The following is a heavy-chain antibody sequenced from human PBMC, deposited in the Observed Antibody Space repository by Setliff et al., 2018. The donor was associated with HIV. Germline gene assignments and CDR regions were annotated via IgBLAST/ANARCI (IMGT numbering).Heavy chain of an antibody. D-gene: IGHD3-22*01. CDR3: ARGGGYDRSGYYPFDY. J-gene: IGHJ4*02. V-gene: IGHV4-34*01. CDR2: INHSGST. Sequence: PSETLSLTCAVYGGSLSGYHWSWIRQSPEKGLEWIGEINHSGSTNYNPSLKSRVTMSADTSKNQFSLKLSSVTAADTAVYYCARGGGYDRSGYYPFDYWGQGTPVTVS. CDR1: GGSLSGYH.